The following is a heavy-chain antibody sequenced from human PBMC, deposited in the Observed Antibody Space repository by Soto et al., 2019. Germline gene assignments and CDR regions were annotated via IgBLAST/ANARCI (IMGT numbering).Heavy chain of an antibody. D-gene: IGHD2-21*01. V-gene: IGHV3-7*01. CDR2: IQQDGSAK. Sequence: XGSLRLSCASSVLTISSYWMSWVRQSPGKWLGWVANIQQDGSAKYYADSVKGRFTISRDNAKNSLHLQMNSLRADDTAVYYCARVYTAFGEVTRYHFESWGQGIQVTVSS. CDR1: VLTISSYW. CDR3: ARVYTAFGEVTRYHFES. J-gene: IGHJ4*02.